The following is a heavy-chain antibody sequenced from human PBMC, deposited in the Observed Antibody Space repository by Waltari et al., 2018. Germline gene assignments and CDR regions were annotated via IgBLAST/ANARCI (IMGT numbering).Heavy chain of an antibody. J-gene: IGHJ6*02. CDR3: ARSNYDFFYGMDV. D-gene: IGHD3-3*01. CDR2: IYHSGST. V-gene: IGHV4-31*03. Sequence: QVQLQESGPGLVKPSQTLSLTCTVSGGSISSGGYYWSWIRQHPGKGLEWIGYIYHSGSTSYNPSLKSRVTISVDRSKNQFSLKLSSVTAADTAVYYCARSNYDFFYGMDVWGQGTTVTVSS. CDR1: GGSISSGGYY.